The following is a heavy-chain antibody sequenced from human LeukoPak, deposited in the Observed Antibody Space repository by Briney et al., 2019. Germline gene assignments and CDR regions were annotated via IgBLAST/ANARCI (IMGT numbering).Heavy chain of an antibody. D-gene: IGHD2-15*01. CDR3: ARGSPRDY. CDR1: GFPFIEYS. Sequence: PGGSLRLSCTASGFPFIEYSMNWVRQVPGKGLEWISYIGIDSGNTKYADSVRGRFTISADKAKNSLYLQMNSLRVEDTAVYYCARGSPRDYWGQGTLVTVSS. J-gene: IGHJ4*02. CDR2: IGIDSGNT. V-gene: IGHV3-48*01.